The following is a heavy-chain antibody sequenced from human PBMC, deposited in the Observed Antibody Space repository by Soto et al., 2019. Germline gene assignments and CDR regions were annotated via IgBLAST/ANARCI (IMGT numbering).Heavy chain of an antibody. V-gene: IGHV4-39*01. J-gene: IGHJ4*02. CDR1: GGSISRSGCY. D-gene: IGHD3-22*01. Sequence: QVQLHESGPGLVKPSETLSLPCTVSGGSISRSGCYLGWIRQPPGKVLAWIWRISSSGSAYYNPSLQSRVTISADTSKNQFSLKMPSLTAADTSVYYCARQSPHLVVVISLLFDYWGQGTLVTVSS. CDR2: ISSSGSA. CDR3: ARQSPHLVVVISLLFDY.